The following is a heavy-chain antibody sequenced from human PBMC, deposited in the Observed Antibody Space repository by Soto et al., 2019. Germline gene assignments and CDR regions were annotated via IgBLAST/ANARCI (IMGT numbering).Heavy chain of an antibody. CDR3: ARDSGSSEYYYYGMDV. D-gene: IGHD6-13*01. J-gene: IGHJ6*02. Sequence: SETLSLTCAVSGYSISSGYYWGWIRQPPGKGLEWIGSIYHSGSTYYNPSLKSRVTISVDTSKNQFSLKLSSVTAADTAVYYCARDSGSSEYYYYGMDVRGQGTTVTVSS. V-gene: IGHV4-38-2*02. CDR1: GYSISSGYY. CDR2: IYHSGST.